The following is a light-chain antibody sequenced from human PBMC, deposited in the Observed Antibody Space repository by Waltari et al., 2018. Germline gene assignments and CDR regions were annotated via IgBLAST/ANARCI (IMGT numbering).Light chain of an antibody. J-gene: IGKJ2*01. Sequence: DIQMTQSPSSLSASVGGSVTMSCRASHNLDVFLNWYQQKPGKAPKLLIFGASSLQNGVPSRCSGSGSGTDFTLTITSLSSEDSATYYCQQSQGFPYTFGQGTKLEIK. CDR1: HNLDVF. V-gene: IGKV1-39*01. CDR3: QQSQGFPYT. CDR2: GAS.